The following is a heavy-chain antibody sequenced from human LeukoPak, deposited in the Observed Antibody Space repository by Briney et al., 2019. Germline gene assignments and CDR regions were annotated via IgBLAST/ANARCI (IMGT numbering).Heavy chain of an antibody. Sequence: ASVKVSCTASGGTFSSYAISWVRQAPGQGLEWMGRIIPILGIANYAQKFQGRVTITADKSTSTAYMELSSLRSEDTAVYYCARSRGSYYLPGGDDYWGQGTLVTVSS. CDR1: GGTFSSYA. CDR2: IIPILGIA. D-gene: IGHD1-26*01. J-gene: IGHJ4*02. V-gene: IGHV1-69*04. CDR3: ARSRGSYYLPGGDDY.